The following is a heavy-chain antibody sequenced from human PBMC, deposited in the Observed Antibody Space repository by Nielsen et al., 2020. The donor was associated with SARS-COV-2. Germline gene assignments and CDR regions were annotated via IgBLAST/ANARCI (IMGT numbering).Heavy chain of an antibody. J-gene: IGHJ6*02. Sequence: GESLKISCAASGFTFSSYSMNWVRQAPGKGLEWVSSISSSSSYIYYADSVKGRFTISRDNAKNSLYLQMNSLRAEDTAVYYCARGMVRGVNLYYGMDVWGQGTTVTVSS. D-gene: IGHD3-10*01. CDR3: ARGMVRGVNLYYGMDV. CDR2: ISSSSSYI. V-gene: IGHV3-21*01. CDR1: GFTFSSYS.